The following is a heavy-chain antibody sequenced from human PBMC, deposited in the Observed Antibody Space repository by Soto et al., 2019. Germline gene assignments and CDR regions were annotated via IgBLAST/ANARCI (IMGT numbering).Heavy chain of an antibody. CDR1: GYTFTSYY. D-gene: IGHD6-13*01. CDR2: INPSGGST. Sequence: ASVKVSCKASGYTFTSYYMHWVRQAPGQGLEWMGIINPSGGSTSYAQKFQGRVTMTRDTSTSTVYMELSSLRSEDTAMYYCARDFVLAPSALYYYDYWGQGTLVTVSS. CDR3: ARDFVLAPSALYYYDY. J-gene: IGHJ4*02. V-gene: IGHV1-46*01.